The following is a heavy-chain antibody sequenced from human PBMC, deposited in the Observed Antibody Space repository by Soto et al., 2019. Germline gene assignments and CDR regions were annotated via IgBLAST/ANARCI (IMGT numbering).Heavy chain of an antibody. CDR3: TYSSSWYPSYYFDY. V-gene: IGHV1-18*01. CDR2: ISAYNGNT. Sequence: ASVKVSCKASGYTFTSYGISWVRQAPGQGLEWMGWISAYNGNTNYAQKLQGRVTMTTDTSTSTAYMELRSLRSDDTAVYYCTYSSSWYPSYYFDYWGQGTLVTVSS. J-gene: IGHJ4*02. CDR1: GYTFTSYG. D-gene: IGHD6-13*01.